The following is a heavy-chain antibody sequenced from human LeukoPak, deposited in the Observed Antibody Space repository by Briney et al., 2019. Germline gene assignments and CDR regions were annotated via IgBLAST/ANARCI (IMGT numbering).Heavy chain of an antibody. D-gene: IGHD3-22*01. J-gene: IGHJ4*02. V-gene: IGHV4-38-2*02. CDR3: ARAPHFFDTSGSRYYFDY. CDR2: IYYSGNT. Sequence: PSETLSLTCTVSGYSISSGYYWGWIRQPPGKGLEWIGSIYYSGNTYYSPSLMSRVTISVDTSKNQFSLNLSSATAADTAVYFCARAPHFFDTSGSRYYFDYWGQGALVTVSS. CDR1: GYSISSGYY.